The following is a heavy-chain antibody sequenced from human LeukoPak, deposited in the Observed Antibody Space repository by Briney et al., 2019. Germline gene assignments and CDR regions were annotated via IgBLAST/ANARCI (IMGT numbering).Heavy chain of an antibody. V-gene: IGHV1-8*01. CDR2: VSPDSGDT. CDR1: GYTFTNND. J-gene: IGHJ4*02. Sequence: AASVKVCCKASGYTFTNNDINWVRQATGQGIEWMGWVSPDSGDTGYAPNFRGRVTMTTDTSTNTAYMELTSLTSEDTAIYYCTRGRAAGDWGQGTLVTVSS. CDR3: TRGRAAGD. D-gene: IGHD6-19*01.